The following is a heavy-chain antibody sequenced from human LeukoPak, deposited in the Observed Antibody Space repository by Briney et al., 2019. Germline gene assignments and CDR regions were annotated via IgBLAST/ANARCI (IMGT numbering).Heavy chain of an antibody. J-gene: IGHJ4*02. Sequence: GGSLRLSCGASGFTFSRYWMSWVRQAPGKGLEWVANIKQDGSEKHYVDSVKGRFTISRDNAKNSLYLQMNSLRAEDTGVYYCARDVVRGIRDYWGQGTLVTVSS. CDR2: IKQDGSEK. D-gene: IGHD3-10*01. V-gene: IGHV3-7*03. CDR3: ARDVVRGIRDY. CDR1: GFTFSRYW.